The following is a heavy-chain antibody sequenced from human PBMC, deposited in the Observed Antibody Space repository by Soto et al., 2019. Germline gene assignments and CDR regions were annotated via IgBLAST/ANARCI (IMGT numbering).Heavy chain of an antibody. CDR1: GGSISSGGYY. J-gene: IGHJ3*02. CDR2: IYYSGST. V-gene: IGHV4-31*03. CDR3: ARDDDYIWGSYRYSPNAFDI. D-gene: IGHD3-16*02. Sequence: SETLSLTCTVSGGSISSGGYYWSWIRQHPGKGLEWIGYIYYSGSTYYNPSLKSRVTISVDTSKNQFSLKLSSVTAADTAVYYCARDDDYIWGSYRYSPNAFDIWGQGTMVTVSS.